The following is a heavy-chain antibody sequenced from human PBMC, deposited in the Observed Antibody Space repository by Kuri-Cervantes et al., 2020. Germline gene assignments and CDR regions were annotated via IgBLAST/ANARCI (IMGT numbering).Heavy chain of an antibody. CDR1: GYTFTSYY. V-gene: IGHV1-46*01. J-gene: IGHJ6*02. Sequence: ASVNVSCKASGYTFTSYYMHWVRQAPGQGLEWMGIINPSGGSTSYAQKFQGRVTMTRDTSTSTAYMELRSLRSDDTAVYYCARSSPVGEGQQWLWVYGMDVWGQGTTVTVSS. D-gene: IGHD6-19*01. CDR2: INPSGGST. CDR3: ARSSPVGEGQQWLWVYGMDV.